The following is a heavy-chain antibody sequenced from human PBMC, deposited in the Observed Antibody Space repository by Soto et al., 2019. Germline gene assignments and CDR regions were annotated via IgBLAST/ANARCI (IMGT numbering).Heavy chain of an antibody. CDR2: FNCNRGNI. CDR1: GFTFENFA. D-gene: IGHD3-9*01. V-gene: IGHV3-9*01. Sequence: EMQLVESGGGLVQPGRSLRLSCAVSGFTFENFALHWVRQAPGKGLECVSGFNCNRGNIAYADSVKGRFTISRDNAKSSLYLHLNGLIPEDTAFYYCAKAPNLVTHWFDPWGQGTLVTVSS. CDR3: AKAPNLVTHWFDP. J-gene: IGHJ5*02.